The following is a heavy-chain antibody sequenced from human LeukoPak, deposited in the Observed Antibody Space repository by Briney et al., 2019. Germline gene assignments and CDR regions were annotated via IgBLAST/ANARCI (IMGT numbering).Heavy chain of an antibody. V-gene: IGHV1-24*01. D-gene: IGHD1-26*01. CDR3: AVDPKLRWELLRSGAFDI. Sequence: ASVKVSCKVSGYTLTELSMHWVRQAPGKGLEWMGGFDPEDGETIYAQKFQGRVTMTEDTSTDTAYLELSSLRSEDTAVYYCAVDPKLRWELLRSGAFDIWGQGTMVTVSS. J-gene: IGHJ3*02. CDR1: GYTLTELS. CDR2: FDPEDGET.